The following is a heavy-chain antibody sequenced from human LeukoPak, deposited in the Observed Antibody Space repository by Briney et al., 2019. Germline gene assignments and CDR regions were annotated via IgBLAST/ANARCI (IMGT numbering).Heavy chain of an antibody. CDR2: ISYDGDDR. CDR1: GFDFSDYA. D-gene: IGHD2-2*01. J-gene: IGHJ4*02. Sequence: GGSLRLSCVASGFDFSDYAMHWVRQAPGKGLEWVALISYDGDDRYYADSVKGRFTFSRENSKNTLFLQMDALRPDDTAVYFCARDPGSASYFDYWGQGILVAVSS. CDR3: ARDPGSASYFDY. V-gene: IGHV3-30-3*01.